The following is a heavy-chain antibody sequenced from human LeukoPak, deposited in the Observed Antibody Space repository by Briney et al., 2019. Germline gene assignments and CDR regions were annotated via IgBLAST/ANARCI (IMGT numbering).Heavy chain of an antibody. D-gene: IGHD2/OR15-2a*01. J-gene: IGHJ5*02. CDR1: GFTFSSYS. Sequence: GGSLRLSCAASGFTFSSYSMNWVRQAPGKGLEWVSRINSDGSRTTYADSVKGRFTISRDNAKNTLYLQMNSLRAEDTALYYCARDASITYGPLNWFDPWGQGTLVTVSS. CDR2: INSDGSRT. CDR3: ARDASITYGPLNWFDP. V-gene: IGHV3-74*01.